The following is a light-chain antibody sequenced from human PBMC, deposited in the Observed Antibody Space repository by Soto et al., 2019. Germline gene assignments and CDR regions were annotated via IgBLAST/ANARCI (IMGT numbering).Light chain of an antibody. CDR1: SSDVGGSNF. Sequence: QSVLTQPASVSDSPGQSITISCTGTSSDVGGSNFVSWYQQHPGKPPKLIIYDVANRPSGVSNRFSGSKSGSTASLIISRLQTEDEADYYCVSYTSSTTYVFGPGTKVTVL. CDR3: VSYTSSTTYV. CDR2: DVA. J-gene: IGLJ1*01. V-gene: IGLV2-14*03.